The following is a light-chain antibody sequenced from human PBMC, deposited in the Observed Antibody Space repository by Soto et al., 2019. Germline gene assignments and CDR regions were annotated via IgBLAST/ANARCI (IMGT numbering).Light chain of an antibody. V-gene: IGKV1-39*01. CDR2: AAS. Sequence: DIQMTQSPSSLSASVGDRVTITCRASQSISSYLNWYQQKPGKAPKLLIYAASSLHSGVPSRFSGSEPGTDITLTISSLQPEDFATYYCQQSDSTPWSVGQRTEEEIK. CDR3: QQSDSTPWS. CDR1: QSISSY. J-gene: IGKJ1*01.